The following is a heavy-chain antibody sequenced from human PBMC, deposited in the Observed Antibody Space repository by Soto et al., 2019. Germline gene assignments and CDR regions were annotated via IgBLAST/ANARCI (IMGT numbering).Heavy chain of an antibody. CDR1: GDSVSSNSAA. D-gene: IGHD3-3*01. V-gene: IGHV6-1*01. J-gene: IGHJ5*02. Sequence: PSQTLSLTCAISGDSVSSNSAAWNWIRQSPSRGLEWLGRTYYRSKWYNDYAVSVKSRITINPDTSKNQFSLQLNSVTPEDTAVYYCARGEYYDFWSGYYTWFDPWGQGTLVTVSS. CDR3: ARGEYYDFWSGYYTWFDP. CDR2: TYYRSKWYN.